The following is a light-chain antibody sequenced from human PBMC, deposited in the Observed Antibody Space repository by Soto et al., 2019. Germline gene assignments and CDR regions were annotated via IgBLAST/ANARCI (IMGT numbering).Light chain of an antibody. Sequence: QSVLTQPASVARSPGQSITISCTGTSSDVDFYNSVSWYQQHPGKAPKLIIYEVSNRSSGVSSRFSGSKSGNTASLTISGLRAEDEADYYCSSSTLTSYVFGTGTKATVL. V-gene: IGLV2-14*01. J-gene: IGLJ1*01. CDR3: SSSTLTSYV. CDR1: SSDVDFYNS. CDR2: EVS.